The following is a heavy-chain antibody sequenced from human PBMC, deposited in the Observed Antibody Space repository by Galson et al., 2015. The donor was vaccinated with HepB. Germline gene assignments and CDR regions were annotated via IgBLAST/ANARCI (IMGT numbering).Heavy chain of an antibody. V-gene: IGHV3-21*01. J-gene: IGHJ6*03. CDR3: SARLPAAASYYYYYYMDV. D-gene: IGHD2-2*01. CDR2: ISGSSSYI. Sequence: LRLSCAASGFTFGIYSMNWVRQAPGKGLEWVPSISGSSSYIYYADSVKVRFTISRDNAKNSLYLQMNSLRDEDTAVYYCSARLPAAASYYYYYYMDVWGKGTTVTVSS. CDR1: GFTFGIYS.